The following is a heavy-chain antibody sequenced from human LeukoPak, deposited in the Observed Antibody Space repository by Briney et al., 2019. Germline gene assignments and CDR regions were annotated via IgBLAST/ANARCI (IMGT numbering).Heavy chain of an antibody. J-gene: IGHJ3*02. CDR2: ICSGGST. V-gene: IGHV3-66*01. Sequence: GGSLRLSCAASGFTVSSNYMSWVRQAPGKGLEWVSVICSGGSTYYADSVKGRFTISRDNSKNTLYLQMNSLGAEDTAVYYCARMHYGDYLEVSDIWGQGTMVTVSS. D-gene: IGHD4-17*01. CDR3: ARMHYGDYLEVSDI. CDR1: GFTVSSNY.